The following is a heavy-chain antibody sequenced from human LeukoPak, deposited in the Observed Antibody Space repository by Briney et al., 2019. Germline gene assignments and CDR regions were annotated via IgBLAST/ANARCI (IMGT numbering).Heavy chain of an antibody. CDR1: GGSISSYY. D-gene: IGHD1-26*01. CDR3: AREKIVGATVYFDY. CDR2: IYYSGST. V-gene: IGHV4-59*01. Sequence: SETLSLTCTVSGGSISSYYWSWIRQPPGKGLEWIGYIYYSGSTNYNPSLKSRVTISVDTSKNQFSLKLSSVTAADTAVYYCAREKIVGATVYFDYWGQGIQVTVSS. J-gene: IGHJ4*02.